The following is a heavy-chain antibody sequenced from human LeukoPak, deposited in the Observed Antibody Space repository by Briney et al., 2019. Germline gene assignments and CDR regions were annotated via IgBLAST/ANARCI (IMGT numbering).Heavy chain of an antibody. J-gene: IGHJ5*02. V-gene: IGHV1-2*02. Sequence: ASVKVSCKASGYTFTGYYMHWVRQAPGQGLEWMGWINPNSGGTNYAQKFQGRVTMTRDTSISTAYMELSRLRSDDTAVYYCARDIDEDYGDYRWFDPWGQGTLVTVSS. CDR2: INPNSGGT. CDR3: ARDIDEDYGDYRWFDP. CDR1: GYTFTGYY. D-gene: IGHD4-17*01.